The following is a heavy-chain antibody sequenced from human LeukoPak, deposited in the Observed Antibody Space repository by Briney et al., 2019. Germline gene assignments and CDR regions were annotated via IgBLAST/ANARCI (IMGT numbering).Heavy chain of an antibody. D-gene: IGHD2-2*01. CDR2: ISAYNGNT. V-gene: IGHV1-18*01. CDR3: ARVRHCSSISCYSDAFDI. CDR1: GYTFTSYG. J-gene: IGHJ3*02. Sequence: ASVKVSCKASGYTFTSYGISWVRQAPGQGLEWMGWISAYNGNTNYAQKLQGRVTMTTDTSTSTAYMELSSLRSEDTAVYYCARVRHCSSISCYSDAFDIWGQGTMVTVSS.